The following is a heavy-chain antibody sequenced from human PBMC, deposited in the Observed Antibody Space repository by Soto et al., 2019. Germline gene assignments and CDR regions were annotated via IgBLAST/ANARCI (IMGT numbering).Heavy chain of an antibody. D-gene: IGHD1-1*01. CDR2: VSHSGSA. J-gene: IGHJ4*02. CDR1: GESFSGYY. V-gene: IGHV4-34*01. CDR3: SRAAIQGHQLEGKSPTSQTMDY. Sequence: PSETLSLTCAVYGESFSGYYWTWIRQPPGEGLEWIGEVSHSGSANYNPSLKSRLTMSVDTSKNQFSLKLTSVTAADSAIYYCSRAAIQGHQLEGKSPTSQTMDYWGQGILVTVSS.